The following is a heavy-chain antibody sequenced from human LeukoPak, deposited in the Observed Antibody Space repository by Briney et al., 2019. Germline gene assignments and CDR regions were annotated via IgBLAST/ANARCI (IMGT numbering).Heavy chain of an antibody. V-gene: IGHV5-51*01. J-gene: IGHJ4*02. CDR1: GXSFTSYW. D-gene: IGHD3-22*01. Sequence: GESLKISCKGSGXSFTSYWSGWVRQMPGKGLECMGVSYPGDSDTRYSPSFQGQVTISADKSISTAYLQWSSLKASDTAMYYCARHPRDSSGYPHFDYWGQGTLVTVSS. CDR2: SYPGDSDT. CDR3: ARHPRDSSGYPHFDY.